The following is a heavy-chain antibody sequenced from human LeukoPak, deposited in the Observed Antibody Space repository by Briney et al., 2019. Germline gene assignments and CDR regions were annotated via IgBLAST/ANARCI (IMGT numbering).Heavy chain of an antibody. D-gene: IGHD4-23*01. CDR2: IKQDGSEK. J-gene: IGHJ4*02. CDR1: GFTFSSYW. V-gene: IGHV3-7*01. Sequence: GGSLRLSCAASGFTFSSYWMSWVRQAPGKGLEWVANIKQDGSEKYYVDSVKGRFTISRDNAKNLLYLHMNSLRAEDTAVYYCARDYGGSSPFDYWGQGTLVTVSS. CDR3: ARDYGGSSPFDY.